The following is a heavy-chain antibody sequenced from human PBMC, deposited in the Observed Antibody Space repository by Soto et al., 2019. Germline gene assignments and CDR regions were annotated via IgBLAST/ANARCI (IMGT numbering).Heavy chain of an antibody. D-gene: IGHD3-22*01. J-gene: IGHJ5*02. CDR3: AKVYDSSGRGWFDP. CDR1: GITFSSHA. V-gene: IGHV3-23*01. CDR2: IIGGGGSA. Sequence: DVQLLASGGELVQPGGSMRLSCAAYGITFSSHAMAWVRQAPGKGLQWVSVIIGGGGSAYYVDSVKGRFTISRDNSTSKLSMQKNSLRTEDTAVYYCAKVYDSSGRGWFDPWGQGTLVTVSS.